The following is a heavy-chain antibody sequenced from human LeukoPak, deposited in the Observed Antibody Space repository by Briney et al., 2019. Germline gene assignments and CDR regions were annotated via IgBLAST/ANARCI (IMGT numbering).Heavy chain of an antibody. J-gene: IGHJ6*02. D-gene: IGHD5/OR15-5a*01. CDR3: ARHASTISPRYYGMDV. Sequence: SETLSLTCAVYGGSFSGYYWSWIRQPPGKGLEWIGEISHSGSTNYNPSLKSRVTISVDTSKNQFSLKLSSVPAADTAVYYCARHASTISPRYYGMDVWGQGTTVTVSS. CDR2: ISHSGST. V-gene: IGHV4-34*01. CDR1: GGSFSGYY.